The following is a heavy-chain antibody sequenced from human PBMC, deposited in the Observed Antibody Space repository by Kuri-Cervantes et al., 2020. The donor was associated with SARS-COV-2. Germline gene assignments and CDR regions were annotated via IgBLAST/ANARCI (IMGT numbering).Heavy chain of an antibody. CDR3: ASLLSNRGEYYFDY. CDR2: ISAYNGNT. V-gene: IGHV1-18*01. Sequence: ASVKVSCKASGYTFTSYGISWVRQAPGQGLEWMGWISAYNGNTNYAQKLQGRATMTTDTSTSTAYMELRSLRSDDTAVYYCASLLSNRGEYYFDYWGQGTLVTVSS. J-gene: IGHJ4*02. D-gene: IGHD3-16*02. CDR1: GYTFTSYG.